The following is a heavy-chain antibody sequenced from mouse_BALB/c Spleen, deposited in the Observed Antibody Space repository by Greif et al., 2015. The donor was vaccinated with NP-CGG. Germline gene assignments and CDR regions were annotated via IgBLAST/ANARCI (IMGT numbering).Heavy chain of an antibody. V-gene: IGHV14-3*02. D-gene: IGHD2-1*01. Sequence: DVKLVESGAELVKPGASVKLSCTASGFNIKDTYMHWVKQRPEQGLEWIGRIDPANGNTKYDPKFQGKATITADTSSNTAYLQLSSLTSEDTAVYYCARGGNYEDYFDYWGQGTTLTVSS. CDR1: GFNIKDTY. CDR3: ARGGNYEDYFDY. CDR2: IDPANGNT. J-gene: IGHJ2*01.